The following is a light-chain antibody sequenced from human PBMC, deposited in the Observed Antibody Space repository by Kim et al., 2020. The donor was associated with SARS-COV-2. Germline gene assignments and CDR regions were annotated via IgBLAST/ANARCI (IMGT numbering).Light chain of an antibody. Sequence: SASVGDRVTITCRARHSISRNVNWYQQKPGKAPKLLIYAASSLQGGVPSRFSGSESGTDFTLTISSLQPEDFATYYCQQSYSTPFTFGQGTKLEI. V-gene: IGKV1-39*01. CDR3: QQSYSTPFT. CDR1: HSISRN. J-gene: IGKJ2*01. CDR2: AAS.